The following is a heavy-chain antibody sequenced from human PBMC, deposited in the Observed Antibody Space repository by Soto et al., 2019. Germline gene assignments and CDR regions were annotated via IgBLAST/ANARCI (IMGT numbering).Heavy chain of an antibody. D-gene: IGHD3-10*01. CDR1: GYTLTSYY. Sequence: QVQLVQSGAEVKKPGASVKVSCKASGYTLTSYYMHGARKAPGQGLEWMGIINPSGGSTSYAQKFQGRVTMTRDTSTSTVYMELSSLRSEDTAVYYCARDQGQDYYGSGSYYPDYWGQGTLVTVSS. V-gene: IGHV1-46*01. CDR3: ARDQGQDYYGSGSYYPDY. J-gene: IGHJ4*02. CDR2: INPSGGST.